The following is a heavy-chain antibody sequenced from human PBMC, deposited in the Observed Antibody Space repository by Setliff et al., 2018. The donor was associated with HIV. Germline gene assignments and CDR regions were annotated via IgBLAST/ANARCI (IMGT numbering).Heavy chain of an antibody. V-gene: IGHV1-3*01. CDR2: INVGSGNT. D-gene: IGHD2-15*01. CDR3: ARDGCSGQRCYLYNWFDP. Sequence: ASVKVSCKASGYTFTRNFMHWVRQAPGQRLEWMGWINVGSGNTKYSQKFQGRVTITRDTSATTVYMQLSSLKSEDTAVYYCARDGCSGQRCYLYNWFDPWGQGTLVTVSS. CDR1: GYTFTRNF. J-gene: IGHJ5*02.